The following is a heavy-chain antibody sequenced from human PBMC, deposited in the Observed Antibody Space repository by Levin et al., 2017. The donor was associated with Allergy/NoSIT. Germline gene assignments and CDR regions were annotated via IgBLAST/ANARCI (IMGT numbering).Heavy chain of an antibody. Sequence: ASETLSLTCSVSGDSMKSGDFYWSWIRQSPGKGLEWVGGIFYSGDAYYNPSLKSRTTISLDTAKTQFSLKVTAVTAADTGVYYCARGFYDSSGDSSGYWFDPWGHGTQVTVAS. V-gene: IGHV4-30-4*01. CDR2: IFYSGDA. D-gene: IGHD3-22*01. CDR1: GDSMKSGDFY. CDR3: ARGFYDSSGDSSGYWFDP. J-gene: IGHJ5*02.